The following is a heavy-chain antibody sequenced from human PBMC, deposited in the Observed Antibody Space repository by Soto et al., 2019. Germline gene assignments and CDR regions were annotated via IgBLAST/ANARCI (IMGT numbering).Heavy chain of an antibody. CDR3: ARAVFSSGSYYYYGMDV. CDR1: GGSISSGDYY. Sequence: PSETLSLTCTVSGGSISSGDYYWSWIRQPPGKGLEWIGYIYYSGSTYYNPSLKSRVTISVDTSKNQFSLKLSSVTAADTAVYYCARAVFSSGSYYYYGMDVWGQGTTVTVSS. J-gene: IGHJ6*02. CDR2: IYYSGST. V-gene: IGHV4-30-4*01. D-gene: IGHD1-26*01.